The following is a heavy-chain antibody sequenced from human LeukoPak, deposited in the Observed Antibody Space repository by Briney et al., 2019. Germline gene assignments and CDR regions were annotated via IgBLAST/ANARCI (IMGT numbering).Heavy chain of an antibody. V-gene: IGHV4-39*01. CDR2: IYYSGST. CDR1: GGSISSSSYY. CDR3: ARIAVVPAANFDY. Sequence: SKTLSLTCTVSGGSISSSSYYWGWIRQPPGKGLEWIGSIYYSGSTYYNPSLKSRVTISVDTSKNQFSLKLSSVTAADTAVYYCARIAVVPAANFDYWGQGTLVTVSS. D-gene: IGHD2-2*01. J-gene: IGHJ4*02.